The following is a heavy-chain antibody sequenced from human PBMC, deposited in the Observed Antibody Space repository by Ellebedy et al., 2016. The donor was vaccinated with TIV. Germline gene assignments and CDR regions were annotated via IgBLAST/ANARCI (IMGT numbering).Heavy chain of an antibody. CDR3: SRDRVFSSSSML. Sequence: GGSLRLSCTASGFTFGDYGMSWFRQAPGKGLEWVGFIRNKAYGGTTEYAPSVKGRFTISRDDSKHIAYLQMNSLKTEDTALNYCSRDRVFSSSSMLWGQGTLVTVSS. V-gene: IGHV3-49*03. D-gene: IGHD6-6*01. CDR1: GFTFGDYG. J-gene: IGHJ4*02. CDR2: IRNKAYGGTT.